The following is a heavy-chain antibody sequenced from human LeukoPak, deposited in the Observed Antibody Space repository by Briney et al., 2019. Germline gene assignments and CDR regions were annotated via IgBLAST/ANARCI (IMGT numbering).Heavy chain of an antibody. D-gene: IGHD2-15*01. V-gene: IGHV4-59*08. J-gene: IGHJ4*02. Sequence: PSETLSLTCTVSGGSISSYYWSWIRQPPGKGLEWIGYIYYSGSTNYNPSLKSRVTISVDTSKNQFSLKLSSVIAADTAVYYCARRIVVVVAARKYYYFDYWGQGTLVTVSS. CDR2: IYYSGST. CDR3: ARRIVVVVAARKYYYFDY. CDR1: GGSISSYY.